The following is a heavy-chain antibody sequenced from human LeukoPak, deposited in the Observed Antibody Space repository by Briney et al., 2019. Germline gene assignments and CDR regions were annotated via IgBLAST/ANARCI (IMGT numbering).Heavy chain of an antibody. CDR2: IYYTGST. CDR3: VRSSRAGEVSSSGLGY. V-gene: IGHV4-61*01. D-gene: IGHD6-19*01. J-gene: IGHJ4*02. CDR1: GGSISSSSYY. Sequence: SETLSLTCTVSGGSISSSSYYWSWIRQPPGKGLEWIGYIYYTGSTNYNPSLKSRVTLSVDTSKNQFSLKLSSVTAADTAVYYCVRSSRAGEVSSSGLGYWGQGTLVTVSS.